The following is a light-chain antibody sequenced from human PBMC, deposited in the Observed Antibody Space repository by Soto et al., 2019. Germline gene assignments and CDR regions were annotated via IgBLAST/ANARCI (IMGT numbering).Light chain of an antibody. Sequence: EIQMSQSPSALSASDGDRVTITCRASQSISSCLAWYQQKPGKAPKLLIYDASSLESGVPSRFSGSGSGTEFTLTISSLQPDDFATYYCQQYNSYSRTFGQGTKV. CDR3: QQYNSYSRT. CDR1: QSISSC. J-gene: IGKJ1*01. CDR2: DAS. V-gene: IGKV1-5*01.